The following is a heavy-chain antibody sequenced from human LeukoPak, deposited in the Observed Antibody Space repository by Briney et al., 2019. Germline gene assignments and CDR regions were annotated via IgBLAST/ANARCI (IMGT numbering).Heavy chain of an antibody. CDR2: IYYSGST. J-gene: IGHJ4*02. D-gene: IGHD1-26*01. V-gene: IGHV4-39*01. CDR1: GFTFSNYW. Sequence: PGGSLRLSCAASGFTFSNYWMTWVRQPPGKGLEWIGSIYYSGSTYYNPSLKSRVTISVDTSKNQFSLKLSSVTAADTAVYYCARYSTSVAPFDYWGQGTLVTVSS. CDR3: ARYSTSVAPFDY.